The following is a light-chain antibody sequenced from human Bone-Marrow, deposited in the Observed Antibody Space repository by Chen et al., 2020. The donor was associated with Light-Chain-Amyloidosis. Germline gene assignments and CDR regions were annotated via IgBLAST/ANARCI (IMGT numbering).Light chain of an antibody. V-gene: IGKV3-15*01. CDR3: QQRSTWPLT. J-gene: IGKJ4*01. Sequence: DIVMTQSPATLSVSPGERATLSCRASQSVRSNLAWYQQKPGQAPRLLIYGASTRATGIPARFSGSGSGTEFTLTISSLQSEDFAVYYCQQRSTWPLTFGGGTKVEIK. CDR1: QSVRSN. CDR2: GAS.